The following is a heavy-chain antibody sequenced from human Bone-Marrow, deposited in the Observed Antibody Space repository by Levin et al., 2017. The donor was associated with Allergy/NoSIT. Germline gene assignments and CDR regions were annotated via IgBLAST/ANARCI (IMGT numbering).Heavy chain of an antibody. CDR3: ARDFEGQLNS. D-gene: IGHD6-6*01. J-gene: IGHJ4*02. Sequence: GGSLRLSCAASGFTFSSYSMNWVRQAPGKGLEWVSSISSGSRYIYYAASVKGRFPISRDDARNALYLQMNSLRAKDTALYYCARDFEGQLNSWGQGTLVTVSA. V-gene: IGHV3-21*06. CDR1: GFTFSSYS. CDR2: ISSGSRYI.